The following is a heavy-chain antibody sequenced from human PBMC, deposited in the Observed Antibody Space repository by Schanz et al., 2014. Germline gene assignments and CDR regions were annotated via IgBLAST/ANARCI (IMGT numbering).Heavy chain of an antibody. Sequence: EVQLVESGGGLVQPGESLRLSCAASGFSFSNYWMSWVRQAPGKGLEWVANIKQDGSEKYYVDSVKGRFTISRDNARSSLYLQMSSLRDGDTAVYYCASVIMVAGNLRGGRDVWGQGTTVIVSS. CDR3: ASVIMVAGNLRGGRDV. D-gene: IGHD6-19*01. CDR2: IKQDGSEK. V-gene: IGHV3-7*05. J-gene: IGHJ6*02. CDR1: GFSFSNYW.